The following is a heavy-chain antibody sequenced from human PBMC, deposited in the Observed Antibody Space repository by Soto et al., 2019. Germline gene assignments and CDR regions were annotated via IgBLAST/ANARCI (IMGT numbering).Heavy chain of an antibody. V-gene: IGHV1-24*01. Sequence: ASVKVSCKVSGYTLTELSMHWVRQAPGKGLEWMGGFDPEDGETIYAQKFQGRVTMTEDTSTDTAYMELSSLRSEDTAVYYCATDMVRGVDFDYWGQGTLVTVSS. J-gene: IGHJ4*02. D-gene: IGHD3-10*01. CDR1: GYTLTELS. CDR3: ATDMVRGVDFDY. CDR2: FDPEDGET.